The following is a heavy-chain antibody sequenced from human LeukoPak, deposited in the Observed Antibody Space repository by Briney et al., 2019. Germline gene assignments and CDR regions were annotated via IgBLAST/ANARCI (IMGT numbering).Heavy chain of an antibody. J-gene: IGHJ4*02. CDR1: GFTFSSYA. V-gene: IGHV3-23*01. Sequence: PGGSLRLSCAASGFTFSSYAMSWVRQAPGKGLEWVSAISGAGGSTYYADSVKGRFTISRDNSKNTLYLQMNSLRAEDTAVYYCAKERVICSSTSCSPYLDYWGQGTLVTVSS. CDR3: AKERVICSSTSCSPYLDY. D-gene: IGHD2-2*01. CDR2: ISGAGGST.